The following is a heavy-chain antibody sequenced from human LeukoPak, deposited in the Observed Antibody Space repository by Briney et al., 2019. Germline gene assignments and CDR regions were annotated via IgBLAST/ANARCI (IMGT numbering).Heavy chain of an antibody. Sequence: ASVKVSCKTSGYTFSGYYMHWVRQAPGQGLEWMGWISAYNGNTNYAQKLQGRVTMTTDTSTSTAYMELRSLRSDDTAVYYCARVTRNDYYDSSGYYYGVNYWGQGTLVTVSS. CDR3: ARVTRNDYYDSSGYYYGVNY. CDR1: GYTFSGYY. V-gene: IGHV1-18*04. J-gene: IGHJ4*02. D-gene: IGHD3-22*01. CDR2: ISAYNGNT.